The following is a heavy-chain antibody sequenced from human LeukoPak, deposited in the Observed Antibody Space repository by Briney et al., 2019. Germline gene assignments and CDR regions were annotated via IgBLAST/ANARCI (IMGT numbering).Heavy chain of an antibody. J-gene: IGHJ4*02. CDR3: ATSLRGYSGYDLGH. CDR1: GYTFTSYG. Sequence: ASVKVSCKASGYTFTSYGISWVREAPGQGLEWMGWISAYNGNTNYAQKLQGRVTMTTDTSTSTAYVELRSLRSDDTAVYYCATSLRGYSGYDLGHWGQGTLVTVSS. V-gene: IGHV1-18*01. D-gene: IGHD5-12*01. CDR2: ISAYNGNT.